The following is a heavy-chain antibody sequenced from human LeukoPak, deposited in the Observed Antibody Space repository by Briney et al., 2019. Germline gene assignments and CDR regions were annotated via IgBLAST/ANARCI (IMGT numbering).Heavy chain of an antibody. D-gene: IGHD3-22*01. Sequence: PGGSLRLSCAASGFTFSSYAMSWVRQAPGKGLEWVSGISWNSGSIGYADSVKGRFTISRDNAKNSLYLQMNSLRAEDTALYYCAKDTSSSGYYYYFDYWGQGTLVTVSS. CDR1: GFTFSSYA. CDR2: ISWNSGSI. J-gene: IGHJ4*02. CDR3: AKDTSSSGYYYYFDY. V-gene: IGHV3-9*01.